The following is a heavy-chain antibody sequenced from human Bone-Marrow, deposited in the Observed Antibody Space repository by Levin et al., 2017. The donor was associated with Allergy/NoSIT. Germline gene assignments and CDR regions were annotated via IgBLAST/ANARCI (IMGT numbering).Heavy chain of an antibody. D-gene: IGHD2-21*01. CDR2: ISTSGTTI. V-gene: IGHV3-48*03. CDR1: TFTFSRYE. Sequence: GGSLRLSCAASTFTFSRYEMNWVRQAPGKGLEWISYISTSGTTIFYADSVKGRFTISRDNAKNSLYLQMNSLRAEDTAVYYCARDSGDCRGDTCNHFDYWGQGTLVTVSS. J-gene: IGHJ4*02. CDR3: ARDSGDCRGDTCNHFDY.